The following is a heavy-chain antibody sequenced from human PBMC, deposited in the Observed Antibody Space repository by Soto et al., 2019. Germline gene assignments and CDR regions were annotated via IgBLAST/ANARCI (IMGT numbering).Heavy chain of an antibody. CDR1: GGSISSGDYY. CDR3: ARSDWNDVQGALDY. CDR2: IYYSGST. D-gene: IGHD1-1*01. J-gene: IGHJ4*02. Sequence: TSETLSLTCTVSGGSISSGDYYWSWIRQPPGKGLEWIGYIYYSGSTYYNPSLKSRVTISVDTSKNQFSLKLSSVTAADTAVYYCARSDWNDVQGALDYWGRGTLVTVSS. V-gene: IGHV4-30-4*01.